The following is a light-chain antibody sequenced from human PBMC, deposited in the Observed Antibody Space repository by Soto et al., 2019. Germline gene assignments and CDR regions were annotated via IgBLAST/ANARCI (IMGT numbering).Light chain of an antibody. Sequence: QSVLTQPPSASGTPGQRVTISCSGSSSNIGSNTVNWYQQLPGTAPKLLIYSNNQRPSGVPDRFSCSKSGTSASLAISGLQSEDEADYYCAAWDDSLNGPVFGGGTQLTVL. J-gene: IGLJ7*01. V-gene: IGLV1-44*01. CDR3: AAWDDSLNGPV. CDR1: SSNIGSNT. CDR2: SNN.